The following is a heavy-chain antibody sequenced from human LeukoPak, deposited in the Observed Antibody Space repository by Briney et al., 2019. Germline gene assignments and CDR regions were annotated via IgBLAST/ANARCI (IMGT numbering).Heavy chain of an antibody. V-gene: IGHV4-38-2*02. J-gene: IGHJ6*03. CDR2: INHSGNS. D-gene: IGHD2-2*01. CDR1: GYSISSGYY. CDR3: ARDPAVVPAAMGGTDFNFHMDV. Sequence: SETLSLTCTVSGYSISSGYYWGWVRQPPGKGLEWIGSINHSGNSYFNPSLKSRVTISVDTSKNQFSLNLSSVTAADTAVYYCARDPAVVPAAMGGTDFNFHMDVWGKGATVTVSS.